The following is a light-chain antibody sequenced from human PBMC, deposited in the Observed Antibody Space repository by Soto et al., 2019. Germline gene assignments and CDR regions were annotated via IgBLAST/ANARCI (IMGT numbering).Light chain of an antibody. J-gene: IGKJ2*01. CDR3: QQYYSTPHT. CDR2: WAS. CDR1: QSIFYSPGNKEY. Sequence: DIVMTQSPDSLAVSLGERATVNCKSSQSIFYSPGNKEYLAWYQQKPGQPPNLLIYWASTRESGVPDRFSGSGSGTDFTPTISSLQAEDVAVYYCQQYYSTPHTFGQGTKLEIK. V-gene: IGKV4-1*01.